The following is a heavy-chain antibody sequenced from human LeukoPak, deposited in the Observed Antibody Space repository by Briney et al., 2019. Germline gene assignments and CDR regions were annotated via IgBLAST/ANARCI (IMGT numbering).Heavy chain of an antibody. CDR1: GGSISSYY. CDR2: IYTSGST. Sequence: SETLSLTCTVSGGSISSYYWSWIRQPAGKGLEWIGRIYTSGSTNYNPSLKSRVTMSVDTSKNQFSLKLSSVTAADTAVYYCAKDGYDYGDPTGFDYWGQGTLVTVSS. D-gene: IGHD4-17*01. J-gene: IGHJ4*02. V-gene: IGHV4-4*07. CDR3: AKDGYDYGDPTGFDY.